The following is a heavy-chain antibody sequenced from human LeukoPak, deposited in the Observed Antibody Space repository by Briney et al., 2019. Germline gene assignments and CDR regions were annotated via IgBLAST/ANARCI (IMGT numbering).Heavy chain of an antibody. CDR3: AARGYYGSGSFWFDP. Sequence: ASVKVSCKASGYTFTSYAMHWVRQAPGQRLEWMGWINAGNGNTKYSQKFQGRVTITRDTSASTAYTELSSLRSEDTAVYYCAARGYYGSGSFWFDPWGQGTLVTVSS. V-gene: IGHV1-3*01. CDR2: INAGNGNT. CDR1: GYTFTSYA. D-gene: IGHD3-10*01. J-gene: IGHJ5*02.